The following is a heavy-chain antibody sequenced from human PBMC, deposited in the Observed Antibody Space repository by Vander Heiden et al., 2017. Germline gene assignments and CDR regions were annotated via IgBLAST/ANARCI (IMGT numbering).Heavy chain of an antibody. CDR1: GFTFGDYA. D-gene: IGHD1-1*01. V-gene: IGHV3-49*05. J-gene: IGHJ4*02. Sequence: EVQLVESGGGLVKPGRSLRLSCTASGFTFGDYAMSWFRQAPGKGLEWVGFIRRKGKGGTTEYAAAGKGRFTISRDDSKSSAYRKMNRLKTEETAVYYCTTQPTGRGGRGNLYYWGQGTLVTVSS. CDR3: TTQPTGRGGRGNLYY. CDR2: IRRKGKGGTT.